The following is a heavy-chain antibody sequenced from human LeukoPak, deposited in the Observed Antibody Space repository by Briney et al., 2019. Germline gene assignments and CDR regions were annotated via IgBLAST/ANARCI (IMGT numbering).Heavy chain of an antibody. D-gene: IGHD3-22*01. Sequence: GGSLRLSCAASGFTFSSYAMTWARQAPGKGLEWVSAISGSGGSTYYADSVKGPFTISRDNSKNTLYLQMNSLRAADTAVYYCAITYYYDSSGYYSGAFDIWGQGTMVTVSS. V-gene: IGHV3-23*01. J-gene: IGHJ3*02. CDR2: ISGSGGST. CDR3: AITYYYDSSGYYSGAFDI. CDR1: GFTFSSYA.